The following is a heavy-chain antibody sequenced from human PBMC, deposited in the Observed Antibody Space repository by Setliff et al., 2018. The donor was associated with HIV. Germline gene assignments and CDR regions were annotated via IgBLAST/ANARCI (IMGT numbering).Heavy chain of an antibody. J-gene: IGHJ3*02. D-gene: IGHD3-3*01. CDR3: ARLAFWGGYYTFWSGPGRSHDLDI. CDR2: IHPVDSDT. V-gene: IGHV5-51*01. CDR1: GYSFTSNW. Sequence: GESLKISCKGSGYSFTSNWIGWVRQMPGKGLEWMGIIHPVDSDTRYSPSFQGQVTISVDKSINTAYLQWSSLKASDTAMYYCARLAFWGGYYTFWSGPGRSHDLDIWGQGTMVTVSS.